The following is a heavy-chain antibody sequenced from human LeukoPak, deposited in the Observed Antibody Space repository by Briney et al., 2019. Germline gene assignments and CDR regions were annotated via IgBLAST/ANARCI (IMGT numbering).Heavy chain of an antibody. Sequence: PSETLSLTCTVSGRSISIYYWSWIRRPPGEGRICIGYIYYSGCTKFNSSLKIRVTISVDKSKNQFSLKPSTVTGADTAGYYCARVEGKDYESSGYYRYWGQGTLVTVSS. V-gene: IGHV4-59*13. J-gene: IGHJ4*02. CDR3: ARVEGKDYESSGYYRY. CDR1: GRSISIYY. D-gene: IGHD3-22*01. CDR2: IYYSGCT.